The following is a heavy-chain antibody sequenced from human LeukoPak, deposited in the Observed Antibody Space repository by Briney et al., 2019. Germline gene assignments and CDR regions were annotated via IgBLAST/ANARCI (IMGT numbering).Heavy chain of an antibody. V-gene: IGHV4-38-2*02. CDR3: ARRPWFGGHDY. D-gene: IGHD3-10*01. Sequence: SETLSLTCSVSGYSISSAYYWGWIRQPPGKGLEWIGTMYHSGSTNYNPSLKSRVTISVDTSKNQFSLKLSSVTAADTAVYYCARRPWFGGHDYWGQGTLVTVSS. CDR1: GYSISSAYY. J-gene: IGHJ4*02. CDR2: MYHSGST.